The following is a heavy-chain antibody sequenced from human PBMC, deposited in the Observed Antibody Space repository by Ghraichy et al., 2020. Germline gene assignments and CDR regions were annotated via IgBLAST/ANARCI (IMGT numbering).Heavy chain of an antibody. Sequence: GGSLRLSCAASGFIFSTYSMHWVRQAPGKGLEWVAVTSHDGSFKYYADSASGRFTISIDNSRNTVYLQMNILRAEDTDVYCCSRDIKGSRWSYYYYAMDVWGQGTTVTVSS. CDR3: SRDIKGSRWSYYYYAMDV. CDR2: TSHDGSFK. V-gene: IGHV3-30-3*01. CDR1: GFIFSTYS. J-gene: IGHJ6*02. D-gene: IGHD6-13*01.